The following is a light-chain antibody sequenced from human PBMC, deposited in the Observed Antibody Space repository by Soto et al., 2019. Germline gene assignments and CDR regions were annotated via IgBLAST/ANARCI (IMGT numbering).Light chain of an antibody. CDR1: SSNIGAGYD. CDR3: QSYDSSLSEGV. CDR2: GNS. J-gene: IGLJ2*01. V-gene: IGLV1-40*01. Sequence: QSALTQPPSVSGAPGQRVTISCTGSSSNIGAGYDVHWYQQLPGTAPKLLIYGNSNRPSGVPDRFSGSKSGTSASLAISGLQADDEADYDCQSYDSSLSEGVFGGGTKLTVL.